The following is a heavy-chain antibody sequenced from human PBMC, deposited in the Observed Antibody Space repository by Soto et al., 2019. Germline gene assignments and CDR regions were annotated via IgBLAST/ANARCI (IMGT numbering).Heavy chain of an antibody. CDR1: GFSLSTGGVG. D-gene: IGHD2-21*02. CDR3: AHSRCGGDCLQSYSSHYYYGMDV. J-gene: IGHJ6*02. V-gene: IGHV2-5*02. CDR2: IYWDDDK. Sequence: QITLKESGPLLVKPTQTLTLTCTFSGFSLSTGGVGVGWIRQPPGKALEWLALIYWDDDKRYSPSLRSRLTVNKDTSKNQMVLTMTNMDPVDTATYYCAHSRCGGDCLQSYSSHYYYGMDVWGQGTTVTVSS.